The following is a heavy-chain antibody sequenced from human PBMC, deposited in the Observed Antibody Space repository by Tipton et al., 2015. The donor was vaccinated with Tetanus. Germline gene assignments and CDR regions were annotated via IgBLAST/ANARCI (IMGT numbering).Heavy chain of an antibody. D-gene: IGHD2-15*01. CDR3: AREADCSGGSCFSGDFDT. J-gene: IGHJ4*02. V-gene: IGHV3-33*01. Sequence: SLRLSCAASGFIFSSYGIHWVRQAPGKGLEWVAVSWYDGTDKYCADSVRGRFTISRDNSKNTLYLQMNSLRAEDTALYYCAREADCSGGSCFSGDFDTWGQGTQVTVSS. CDR2: SWYDGTDK. CDR1: GFIFSSYG.